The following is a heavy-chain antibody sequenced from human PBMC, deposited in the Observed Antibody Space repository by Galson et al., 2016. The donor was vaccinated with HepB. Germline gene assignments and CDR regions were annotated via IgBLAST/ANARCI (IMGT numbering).Heavy chain of an antibody. CDR1: GFTLSSYS. Sequence: SLRLSCAASGFTLSSYSMNWVRQAPGKGLEWVSSISSSSSYIQYADSVKGRFTISRDNAKNSLYLQMNNLKSEDTAVYYCASYYGDYSSSAFDLWGQGTMVTVSS. J-gene: IGHJ3*01. V-gene: IGHV3-21*04. D-gene: IGHD4-17*01. CDR2: ISSSSSYI. CDR3: ASYYGDYSSSAFDL.